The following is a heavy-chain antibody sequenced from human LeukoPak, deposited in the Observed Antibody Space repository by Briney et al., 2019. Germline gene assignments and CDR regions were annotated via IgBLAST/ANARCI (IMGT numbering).Heavy chain of an antibody. D-gene: IGHD4-17*01. J-gene: IGHJ5*02. CDR3: TGDTVRWFDP. Sequence: GGSLRLSCTASGFTFGDYAMSWFRQAPGKGLEWVGFIRSKAYGGTTEYAASVKGRFTIPRDDSKSIAYLQMNSLKTEDTAVYYCTGDTVRWFDPWGQGTLVTVSS. CDR2: IRSKAYGGTT. CDR1: GFTFGDYA. V-gene: IGHV3-49*03.